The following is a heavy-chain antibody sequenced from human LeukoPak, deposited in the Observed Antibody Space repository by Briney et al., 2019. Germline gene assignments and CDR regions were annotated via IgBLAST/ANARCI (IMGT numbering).Heavy chain of an antibody. CDR3: ARENTMVRGVMKNYYGMDV. J-gene: IGHJ6*02. Sequence: PSETLSLTCTVSGGSISSYYWSWIRQPPGKGLEWIGYIYYSGGTNYNPSLKSRVTISVDTSKNQFSLKLSSVTAADTAVYYCARENTMVRGVMKNYYGMDVWGQGTTVTVSS. CDR1: GGSISSYY. V-gene: IGHV4-59*12. CDR2: IYYSGGT. D-gene: IGHD3-10*01.